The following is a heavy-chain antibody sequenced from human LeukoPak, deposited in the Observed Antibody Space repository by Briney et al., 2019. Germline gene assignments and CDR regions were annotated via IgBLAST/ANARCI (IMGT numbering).Heavy chain of an antibody. D-gene: IGHD6-25*01. Sequence: SSETLSLTCTVSGGSISSYYWSWIRQPAGKGLEWIGRFYTSGSTHYNPSLKSRVTMSIDTSKNQFSLELSSVTAADTAVYYCARDARLHYYFDYWGQGTLVTVSS. J-gene: IGHJ4*02. CDR1: GGSISSYY. CDR2: FYTSGST. CDR3: ARDARLHYYFDY. V-gene: IGHV4-4*07.